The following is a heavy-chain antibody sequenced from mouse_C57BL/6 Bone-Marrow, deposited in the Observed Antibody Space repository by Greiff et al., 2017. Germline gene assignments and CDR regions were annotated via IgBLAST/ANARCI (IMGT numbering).Heavy chain of an antibody. CDR1: GYTFTSYW. Sequence: QVQLQQPGAELVKPGASVKMSCKASGYTFTSYWITWVKQRLGQGLEWIGDIYPGSGSTNYNEKFKSKTTLTVDTSSSTAYMQLSSLTSEDAAVYYCARTILRLAYWGQGTTLTVSA. D-gene: IGHD1-2*01. V-gene: IGHV1-55*01. J-gene: IGHJ2*01. CDR3: ARTILRLAY. CDR2: IYPGSGST.